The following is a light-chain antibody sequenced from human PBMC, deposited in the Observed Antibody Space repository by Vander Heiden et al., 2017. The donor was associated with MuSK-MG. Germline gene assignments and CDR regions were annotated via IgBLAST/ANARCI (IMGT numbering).Light chain of an antibody. Sequence: DIHMTQSPSSLSASVGDRVTITCRASQYIGHCLSWYQQKAGKAPSLLIFDGSTLQPGVPSRFSGSGSETDFTLTINRLQPEDFATYFCQQRVFGPGTFGQGTLLEI. V-gene: IGKV1-39*01. CDR1: QYIGHC. CDR2: DGS. J-gene: IGKJ5*01. CDR3: QQRVFGPGT.